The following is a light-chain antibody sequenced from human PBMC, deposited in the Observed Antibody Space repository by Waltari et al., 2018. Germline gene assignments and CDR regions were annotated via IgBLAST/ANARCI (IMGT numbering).Light chain of an antibody. Sequence: DIQMTQSPSTLSASVGDRVTITCRASQSISNWLAWYQQKPGKAHKLPIYKASTLESGVPSRFSGSGSGTEFTLTISSLQPDDFATYYCQQYNSYSLLTFGGGTKVEIK. J-gene: IGKJ4*01. V-gene: IGKV1-5*03. CDR1: QSISNW. CDR3: QQYNSYSLLT. CDR2: KAS.